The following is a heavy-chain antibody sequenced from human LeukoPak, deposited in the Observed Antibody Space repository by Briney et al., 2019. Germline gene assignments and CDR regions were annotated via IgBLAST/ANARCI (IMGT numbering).Heavy chain of an antibody. D-gene: IGHD3-22*01. CDR3: AVYYYDSSGDSDY. Sequence: SETLSLTCTVSGGSISSSSYYWGWIRQPPGKGLEWIGSIYYSGSTYYNPSLKSRVTISVDTSKNQFSLKLSSVTAADTAVYYCAVYYYDSSGDSDYWGQGTLVTVSS. CDR2: IYYSGST. J-gene: IGHJ4*02. CDR1: GGSISSSSYY. V-gene: IGHV4-39*01.